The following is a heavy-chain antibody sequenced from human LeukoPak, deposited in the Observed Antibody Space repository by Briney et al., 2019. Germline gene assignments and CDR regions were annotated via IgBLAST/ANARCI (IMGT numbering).Heavy chain of an antibody. CDR3: AKDPSPDPLWPTPDY. J-gene: IGHJ4*02. CDR2: ISYDGSNR. Sequence: GRSLRLSCAASGFTFSRYGMHWVRQAPDKGLEWVAVISYDGSNRYYADSVKGRFTISRDNSKNTLYLQMNSLRAEDTAVYFCAKDPSPDPLWPTPDYWGQGTLVTVSS. D-gene: IGHD3-10*01. V-gene: IGHV3-30*18. CDR1: GFTFSRYG.